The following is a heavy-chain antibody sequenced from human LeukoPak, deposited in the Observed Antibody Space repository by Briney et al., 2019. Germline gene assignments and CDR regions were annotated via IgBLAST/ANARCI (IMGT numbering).Heavy chain of an antibody. CDR3: AKGVAAYNSLFDY. CDR1: GFTFDVYA. D-gene: IGHD6-6*01. Sequence: GGSLRLSCAASGFTFDVYAMHWVRQAPGKGLEWVSATSGSGNSTYYADSVKGRFTISRDNSKNTLYLQMNSLRADDTAIYYCAKGVAAYNSLFDYWGQGTLVTVSS. V-gene: IGHV3-23*01. CDR2: TSGSGNST. J-gene: IGHJ4*02.